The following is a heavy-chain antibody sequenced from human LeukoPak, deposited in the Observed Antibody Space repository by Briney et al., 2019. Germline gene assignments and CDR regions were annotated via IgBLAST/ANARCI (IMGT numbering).Heavy chain of an antibody. CDR2: IKKDGSEK. CDR1: GFTFSSYW. V-gene: IGHV3-7*01. Sequence: GGSLRLSCAASGFTFSSYWMSWVRQAPGKGLEWVANIKKDGSEKYYVDSVKGRFTISRDNAKNSLYLQMNSLRAEDTAVYYCAIYGDYAPFDYWGQGTLVTVSS. D-gene: IGHD4-17*01. CDR3: AIYGDYAPFDY. J-gene: IGHJ4*02.